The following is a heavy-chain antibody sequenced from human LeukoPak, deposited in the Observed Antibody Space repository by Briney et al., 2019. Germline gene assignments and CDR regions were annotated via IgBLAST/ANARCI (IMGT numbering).Heavy chain of an antibody. CDR1: GGTFSSYA. J-gene: IGHJ4*02. CDR3: ASGGFDSSVDY. Sequence: SVKVSCKASGGTFSSYAISWVRQAPGQGLEWMGRIIPIFGTANYAQKFQGRATITTDESTSTAYMELSSLRSEDTAVYYCASGGFDSSVDYWGQGTLVTVSS. V-gene: IGHV1-69*05. D-gene: IGHD3-22*01. CDR2: IIPIFGTA.